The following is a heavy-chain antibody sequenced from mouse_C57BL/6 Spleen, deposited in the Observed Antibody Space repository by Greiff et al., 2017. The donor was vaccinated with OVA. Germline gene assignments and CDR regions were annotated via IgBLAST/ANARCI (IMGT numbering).Heavy chain of an antibody. V-gene: IGHV1-52*01. CDR1: GYTFTSYW. J-gene: IGHJ1*03. CDR3: ARLGSPYWYFDV. D-gene: IGHD1-1*01. CDR2: IDPSDSET. Sequence: QVQLQQSGAELVRPGSSVKLSCKASGYTFTSYWMHWVKQRPIQGLEWIGNIDPSDSETHYNQKFKDKATLTVDKSYSPAYLPLSSLTSEDSAVYYCARLGSPYWYFDVWGTGTTVTVSS.